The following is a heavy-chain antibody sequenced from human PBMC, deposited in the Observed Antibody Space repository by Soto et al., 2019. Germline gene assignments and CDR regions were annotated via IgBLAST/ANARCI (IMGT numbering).Heavy chain of an antibody. J-gene: IGHJ2*01. V-gene: IGHV1-69*02. D-gene: IGHD3-9*01. CDR3: ARVEYYDILTGNSWYFDL. CDR2: IIPILGIA. CDR1: GGTFSSYT. Sequence: QVQLVQSGAEVKKPGSSVKVSCKASGGTFSSYTISWVRQAPGQGLEWMGRIIPILGIANYAQKFQGRVTITPDKSTSTAYMELSSLRAEETGVYYCARVEYYDILTGNSWYFDLWGRGTPVTVSS.